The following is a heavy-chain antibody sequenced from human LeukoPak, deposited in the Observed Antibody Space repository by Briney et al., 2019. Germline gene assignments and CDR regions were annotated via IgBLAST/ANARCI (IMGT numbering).Heavy chain of an antibody. D-gene: IGHD6-19*01. CDR1: GFTFDDYG. CDR2: INWNGGNT. Sequence: GGSLRLSCAASGFTFDDYGMTWVRQAPGKGLEWVSGINWNGGNTAYADSAKGRFTISRDNAKNSLYLQVNSLRAEDTALYHCAKRMAVAGDDWYFDLWGRGTLVTVSS. V-gene: IGHV3-20*01. CDR3: AKRMAVAGDDWYFDL. J-gene: IGHJ2*01.